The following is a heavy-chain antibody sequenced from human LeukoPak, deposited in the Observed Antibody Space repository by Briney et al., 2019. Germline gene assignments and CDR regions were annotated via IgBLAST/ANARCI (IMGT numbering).Heavy chain of an antibody. Sequence: GGSLRLSCEASGFSFSDYAMSWVRQAPGKGLEWVGSIYDAGRDPSYANSVKGRFTVSRDNSRNTLYLQMSTLRVEETAVYYCAARRPHYGDYVYWGLGTLVTVSS. D-gene: IGHD4-17*01. CDR2: IYDAGRDP. V-gene: IGHV3-23*01. CDR3: AARRPHYGDYVY. CDR1: GFSFSDYA. J-gene: IGHJ4*02.